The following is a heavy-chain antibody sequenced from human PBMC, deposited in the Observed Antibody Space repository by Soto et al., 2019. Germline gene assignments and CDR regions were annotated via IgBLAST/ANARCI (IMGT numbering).Heavy chain of an antibody. CDR3: AKFLYYYDSRGYYLFDY. CDR2: ISYDGSNK. V-gene: IGHV3-30*18. CDR1: GFTFSSYG. Sequence: GGSLRLACAASGFTFSSYGMHWVRQAPGKGLEWVAVISYDGSNKYYADSVKGRFTISRDNSKNTLYLQMNSLRAEDTAVYYYAKFLYYYDSRGYYLFDYWGQGP. D-gene: IGHD3-22*01. J-gene: IGHJ4*02.